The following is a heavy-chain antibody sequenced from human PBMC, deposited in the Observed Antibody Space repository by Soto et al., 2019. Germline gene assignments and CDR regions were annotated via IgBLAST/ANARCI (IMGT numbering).Heavy chain of an antibody. Sequence: SVKVSCKASGGTFSSYAISWVRQAPGQGLEWMGGIIPIFVTANYAQKFQGRVTITADESTRTAYMELSSLRSEDTAVYYCARGYCSGGSCHYYYYGMDVWGQGTTVTVSS. J-gene: IGHJ6*02. CDR2: IIPIFVTA. CDR1: GGTFSSYA. CDR3: ARGYCSGGSCHYYYYGMDV. V-gene: IGHV1-69*13. D-gene: IGHD2-15*01.